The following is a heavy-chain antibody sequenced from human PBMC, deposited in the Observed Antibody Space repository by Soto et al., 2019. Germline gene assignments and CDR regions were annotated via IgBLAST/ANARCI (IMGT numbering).Heavy chain of an antibody. CDR3: ARNMPYYYGMDV. D-gene: IGHD2-2*01. CDR1: GYTFTGYY. Sequence: ASVKVCCKASGYTFTGYYMHWVRQAPGQGLEWMGWINPNSGGTNYAQKFQGWVTMTRDTSISTAYMELSRLRSDDTAVYYCARNMPYYYGMDVWGQGTTVTVSS. J-gene: IGHJ6*02. V-gene: IGHV1-2*04. CDR2: INPNSGGT.